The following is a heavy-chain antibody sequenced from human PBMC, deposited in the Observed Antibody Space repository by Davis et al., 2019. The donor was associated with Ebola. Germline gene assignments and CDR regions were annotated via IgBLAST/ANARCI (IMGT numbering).Heavy chain of an antibody. Sequence: SLKISCAASGFTFDDYAMHWVRQAPGKGLEWVSGISWNSGSIGYADSVKGRFTISRDNAKNSLYLQMNSLRAEDTALYYCARGQNWFDPWGQGTLVTVSS. J-gene: IGHJ5*02. CDR2: ISWNSGSI. V-gene: IGHV3-9*01. CDR1: GFTFDDYA. CDR3: ARGQNWFDP.